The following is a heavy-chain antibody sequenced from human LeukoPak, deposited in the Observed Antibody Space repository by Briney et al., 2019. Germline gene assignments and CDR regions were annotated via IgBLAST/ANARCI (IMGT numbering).Heavy chain of an antibody. D-gene: IGHD3-22*01. Sequence: GSLRLSCAASGFTFSSYAMSWVRQAPGKGLEWIGSIYYSGSTYYNPSLKSRVTISVDTSKNQFSLKLSSVTAADTAVYYCARHRARYDSSGYYIDYWGQGTLVTVSS. CDR1: GFTFSSYA. CDR3: ARHRARYDSSGYYIDY. CDR2: IYYSGST. V-gene: IGHV4-39*01. J-gene: IGHJ4*02.